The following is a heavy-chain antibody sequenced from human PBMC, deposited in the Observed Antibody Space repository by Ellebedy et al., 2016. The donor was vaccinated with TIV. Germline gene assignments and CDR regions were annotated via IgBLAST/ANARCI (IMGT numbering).Heavy chain of an antibody. V-gene: IGHV5-10-1*01. CDR1: GYSFTSYW. D-gene: IGHD2-8*01. Sequence: PGGSLRLSCKGSGYSFTSYWITWVPQMPGRGLEWVGRIDPSDSYTNYSPSFQGHVTISADKSISTAYLQWSSLKASDTAMYNCARIGVSWYFDLWGRGTLVTVSS. J-gene: IGHJ2*01. CDR3: ARIGVSWYFDL. CDR2: IDPSDSYT.